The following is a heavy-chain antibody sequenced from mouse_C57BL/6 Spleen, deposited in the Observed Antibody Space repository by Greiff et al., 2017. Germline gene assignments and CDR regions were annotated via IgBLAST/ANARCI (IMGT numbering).Heavy chain of an antibody. CDR1: GYTFTDYY. D-gene: IGHD2-5*01. V-gene: IGHV1-76*01. CDR2: IYPGSGNT. CDR3: AFYSNYYFDY. J-gene: IGHJ2*01. Sequence: VQLQESGAELVRPGASVKLSCKASGYTFTDYYINWVKQRPGQGLEWIARIYPGSGNTYYNEKFKGKATLTAEKSSSTAYMQLSSLTSEDSAVYFCAFYSNYYFDYWGQGTTLTVSS.